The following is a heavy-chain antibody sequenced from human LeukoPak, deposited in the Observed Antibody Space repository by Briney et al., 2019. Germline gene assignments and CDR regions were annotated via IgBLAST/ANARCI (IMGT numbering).Heavy chain of an antibody. J-gene: IGHJ5*02. D-gene: IGHD1-26*01. CDR2: IHPSGGST. V-gene: IGHV1-46*01. CDR3: ARAIVGATPHWFDP. CDR1: GYTFTSYY. Sequence: EASVKVSCKASGYTFTSYYMHWVRQAPGQGLEWMGVIHPSGGSTSYAQKFQGRVTMTRDTSTSTVYMELSSLRSDDTAVYYCARAIVGATPHWFDPWGQGTLVTVSS.